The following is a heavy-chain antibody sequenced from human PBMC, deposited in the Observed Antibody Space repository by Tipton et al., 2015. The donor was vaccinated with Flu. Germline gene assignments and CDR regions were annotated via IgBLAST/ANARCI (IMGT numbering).Heavy chain of an antibody. D-gene: IGHD6-13*01. V-gene: IGHV4-61*02. CDR1: GGSISSGSYY. Sequence: TLSLTCTVSGGSISSGSYYWSWIRQPAGKGLEWIGRIYTSGSTNYNPSLKSRVTMSVDTSKNQFSLKLSSVTAADTAVYYCARGRGAAAGNFDYWGQGTLVTVSS. CDR2: IYTSGST. J-gene: IGHJ4*02. CDR3: ARGRGAAAGNFDY.